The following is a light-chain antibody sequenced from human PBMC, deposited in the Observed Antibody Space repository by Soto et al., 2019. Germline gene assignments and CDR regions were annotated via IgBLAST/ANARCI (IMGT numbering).Light chain of an antibody. V-gene: IGKV4-1*01. Sequence: DIVMTQSPASLAVSLGERATINCKSSQSVLYTSNNRNYLAWYQQNPGQPPKLLIYWASTRDSGVPDRFSGSGSGTDFNLTISSLQAEDVAVYYCQQYYGNLITFGQGTRLEIK. J-gene: IGKJ5*01. CDR1: QSVLYTSNNRNY. CDR2: WAS. CDR3: QQYYGNLIT.